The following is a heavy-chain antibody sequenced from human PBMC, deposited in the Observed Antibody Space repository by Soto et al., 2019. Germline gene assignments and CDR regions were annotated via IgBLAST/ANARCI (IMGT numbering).Heavy chain of an antibody. CDR3: TRGPRVSSTGTGAH. Sequence: GGSLRLSCQVSGFTFSAYWMHWVRQVPGKGLIWVSRISDDGSTTTYADSVKGRFTISRDNAKNTLYLQMNSLRADDTGLYYCTRGPRVSSTGTGAHWGQGTLVTVSS. V-gene: IGHV3-74*01. J-gene: IGHJ4*02. CDR2: ISDDGSTT. D-gene: IGHD1-1*01. CDR1: GFTFSAYW.